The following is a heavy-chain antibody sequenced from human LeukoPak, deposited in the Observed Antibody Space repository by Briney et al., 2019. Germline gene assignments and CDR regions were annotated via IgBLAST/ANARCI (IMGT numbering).Heavy chain of an antibody. V-gene: IGHV3-53*01. CDR3: ARGVEPLAANTLAY. CDR2: LYSDGNT. J-gene: IGHJ4*02. Sequence: GGSLRLSCAASGFTVITNDMTWVRQAPGKGLEWVSVLYSDGNTRYADSVQGRFTISRDNSKNTLYLEMNSLNPDDTAVYYCARGVEPLAANTLAYWGQGTLVTVSS. D-gene: IGHD1-14*01. CDR1: GFTVITND.